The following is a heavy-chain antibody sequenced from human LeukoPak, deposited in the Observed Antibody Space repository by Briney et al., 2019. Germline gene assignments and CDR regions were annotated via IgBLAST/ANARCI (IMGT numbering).Heavy chain of an antibody. CDR3: ARGIAAAEHFDY. V-gene: IGHV1-2*02. CDR2: INPITGGT. Sequence: ASVKVSCKASGYTFTGYYLHWVRQAPGQGLEWMGWINPITGGTNYAQRFQGRVTMTRDTSISTVYMELSRLRSDDTAVYYCARGIAAAEHFDYWGQGTLVTVSS. CDR1: GYTFTGYY. J-gene: IGHJ4*02. D-gene: IGHD6-13*01.